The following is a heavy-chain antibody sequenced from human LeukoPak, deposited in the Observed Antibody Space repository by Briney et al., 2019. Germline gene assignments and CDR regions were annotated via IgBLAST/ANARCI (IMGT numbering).Heavy chain of an antibody. D-gene: IGHD3-16*01. CDR1: GFTFSSYA. CDR3: VKIVMAGGYFDY. V-gene: IGHV3-64*05. Sequence: GGSLRLSCSASGFTFSSYAMHWVRQAPGKGLKYVSAISSNGATTYYADSVKGRFTVSRDNSKNTLYFQMSSLRPEDTAVYYCVKIVMAGGYFDYWGQGTLVTVSS. CDR2: ISSNGATT. J-gene: IGHJ4*02.